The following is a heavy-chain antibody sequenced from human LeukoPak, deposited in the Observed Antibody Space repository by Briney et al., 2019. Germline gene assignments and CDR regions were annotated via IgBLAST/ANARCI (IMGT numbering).Heavy chain of an antibody. CDR1: GFTFSGHW. CDR2: IKSDGSEK. J-gene: IGHJ4*02. Sequence: GGSLRLSCAASGFTFSGHWMSWVRQAPGKGLEWVANIKSDGSEKYYVDSVKGRFTISRDNAKNSLYLQMNSLRPEDTAVYYCARISRYELEYWGQGTLVTVSS. CDR3: ARISRYELEY. V-gene: IGHV3-7*04. D-gene: IGHD3-3*01.